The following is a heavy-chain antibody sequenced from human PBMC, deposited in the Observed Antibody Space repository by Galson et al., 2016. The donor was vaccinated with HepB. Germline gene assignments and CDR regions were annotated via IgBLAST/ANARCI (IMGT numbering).Heavy chain of an antibody. D-gene: IGHD1-26*01. CDR3: ARVPNGNYYYFDY. J-gene: IGHJ4*02. CDR1: GFTFSTYV. V-gene: IGHV3-64*04. CDR2: YVGDTK. Sequence: SLRLSCAASGFTFSTYVIHWVRQAPGKGPEYVGDTKYYAESVKGRFTISRDNSKNTLYLQMNSLRVEDTAVYYCARVPNGNYYYFDYWGQGTLVTVSS.